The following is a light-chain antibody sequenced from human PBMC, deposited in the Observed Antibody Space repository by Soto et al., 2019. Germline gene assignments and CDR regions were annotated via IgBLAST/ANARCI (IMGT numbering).Light chain of an antibody. Sequence: ETVMTQSPATLSVSPGERATLSCRASQSVSSNLAWYQQKPGQAPRLLIYGASNRATGIPARFSGSGSGTDFTLTISSLEPEDFAVYYCQQRSNWPPYTFGQGTKLEIK. CDR1: QSVSSN. CDR3: QQRSNWPPYT. V-gene: IGKV3-11*01. CDR2: GAS. J-gene: IGKJ2*01.